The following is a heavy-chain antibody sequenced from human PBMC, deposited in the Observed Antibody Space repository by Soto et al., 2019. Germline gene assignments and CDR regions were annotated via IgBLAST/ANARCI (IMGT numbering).Heavy chain of an antibody. CDR1: GGSISSYY. Sequence: QVQLQESGPGLVKPSETLSLTCTVSGGSISSYYWSWIRQPPGKGLEWIGYIYYSGSTNYNPSLKSRVTISVDTSKNQFSLKLSSVTAAGTAVYYCANVPGYSYGLDAFDIWGQGTMVTVSS. CDR3: ANVPGYSYGLDAFDI. CDR2: IYYSGST. V-gene: IGHV4-59*01. D-gene: IGHD5-18*01. J-gene: IGHJ3*02.